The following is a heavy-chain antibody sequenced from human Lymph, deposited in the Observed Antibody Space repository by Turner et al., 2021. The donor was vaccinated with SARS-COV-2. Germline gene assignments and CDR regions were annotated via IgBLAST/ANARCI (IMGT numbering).Heavy chain of an antibody. CDR2: IKQNGSET. V-gene: IGHV3-7*02. Sequence: EVQLVESGGGVAQRGGSARLPGAASGFTFSDYWMSWVRQAPGKGLEWVGNIKQNGSETNYVHSVKGRFTITRDNAKNSLFLQMSSLRAEDTAVYYCARMGSSSWYFDYWGQGTLVTVSS. D-gene: IGHD1-26*01. CDR1: GFTFSDYW. CDR3: ARMGSSSWYFDY. J-gene: IGHJ4*02.